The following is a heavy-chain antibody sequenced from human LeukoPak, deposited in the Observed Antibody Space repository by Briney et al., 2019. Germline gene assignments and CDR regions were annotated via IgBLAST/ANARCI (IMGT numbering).Heavy chain of an antibody. J-gene: IGHJ4*02. Sequence: SETLSLTCSVSGDSLRTENWSWIRQPPGKGLEWIGYIYKGGSINYNPSLKSRFTISVEKSKNQFSLILSSVTAADTAVYYCARVGEMGTVRDWGQGSLVTVSS. CDR1: GDSLRTEN. CDR3: ARVGEMGTVRD. V-gene: IGHV4-59*01. CDR2: IYKGGSI. D-gene: IGHD3-16*01.